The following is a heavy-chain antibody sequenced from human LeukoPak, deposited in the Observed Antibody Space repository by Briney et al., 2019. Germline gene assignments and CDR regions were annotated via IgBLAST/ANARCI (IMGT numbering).Heavy chain of an antibody. Sequence: ATVKISCKASGYTFTDYYMHWVHQAPGKGLEWMGRVDPEDGETIYAEKFQGRVTITADTSTDTAYMELSSLRSEDTAVYYCARDHGGDFDYWGQGTLVTVSS. J-gene: IGHJ4*02. V-gene: IGHV1-69-2*01. CDR1: GYTFTDYY. D-gene: IGHD2-21*01. CDR3: ARDHGGDFDY. CDR2: VDPEDGET.